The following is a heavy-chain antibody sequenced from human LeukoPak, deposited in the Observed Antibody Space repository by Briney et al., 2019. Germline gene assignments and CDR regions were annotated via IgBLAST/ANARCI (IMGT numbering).Heavy chain of an antibody. V-gene: IGHV3-23*01. CDR3: AKGFMSSGWYFDY. D-gene: IGHD6-19*01. J-gene: IGHJ4*02. Sequence: PGGSLRLSCAASGFTFSSYAMSWVRQPPGKGLEWVSAISGGGGSTYYAHSVKGRFTISRDNSKNTLYLQMNSLRAEDTAVYYCAKGFMSSGWYFDYWGQGTLVTVSS. CDR2: ISGGGGST. CDR1: GFTFSSYA.